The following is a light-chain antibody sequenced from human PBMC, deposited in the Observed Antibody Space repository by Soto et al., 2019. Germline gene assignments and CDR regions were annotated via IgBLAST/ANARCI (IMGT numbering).Light chain of an antibody. V-gene: IGKV3-11*01. CDR3: QQRSDWPPIT. J-gene: IGKJ5*01. CDR2: DAS. CDR1: QGVSRY. Sequence: EIVLTQSPATLSLSPGERATLSCRASQGVSRYLAWYQQKPAQAPRLLIYDASNRATGIPARFSGSGSGTDFTLTISSLEPEDFAVYYCQQRSDWPPITFGQGTRLESK.